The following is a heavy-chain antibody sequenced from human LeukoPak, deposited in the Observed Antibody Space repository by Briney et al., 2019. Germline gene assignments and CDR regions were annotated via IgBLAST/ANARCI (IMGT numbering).Heavy chain of an antibody. D-gene: IGHD5-24*01. CDR1: GNTFSSYA. CDR2: ISNSGDTP. J-gene: IGHJ4*02. CDR3: ARFRCDGDSFPWCYFDY. V-gene: IGHV3-23*01. Sequence: GGSLRLSCAASGNTFSSYAIRCVRQAPGKGLEWVSAISNSGDTPYYADSVKGRFTISRDNSKNTLYLQMNSLRAEDTAVYYCARFRCDGDSFPWCYFDYWGQGTLVTVSS.